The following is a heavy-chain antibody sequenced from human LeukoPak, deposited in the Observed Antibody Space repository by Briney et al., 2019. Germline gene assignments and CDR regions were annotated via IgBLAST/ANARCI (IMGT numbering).Heavy chain of an antibody. J-gene: IGHJ4*02. D-gene: IGHD3-16*01. CDR3: ARLPTDYDYVWGSSY. CDR1: GGSFSGYY. CDR2: INDSGSS. Sequence: SETLSLTCAVYGGSFSGYYWSWIRQPPGKGLEWIGEINDSGSSNYSPSLKSRVTISVDASKNQFSLPLSSVTAADTAVYYCARLPTDYDYVWGSSYWGQGTLVTVSS. V-gene: IGHV4-34*01.